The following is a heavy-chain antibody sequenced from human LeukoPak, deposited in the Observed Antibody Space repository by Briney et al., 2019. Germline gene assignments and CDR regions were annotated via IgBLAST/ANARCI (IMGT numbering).Heavy chain of an antibody. D-gene: IGHD3-10*01. CDR1: GFTFISYG. J-gene: IGHJ4*02. CDR2: IWYDGSNK. CDR3: ARYGSGSTIDY. V-gene: IGHV3-33*01. Sequence: QPGRSLRLSCAASGFTFISYGMHWVRQAPGKGLEWVAVIWYDGSNKYYADSVKGRFTISRDNSKNTLYLQMNSLRAEDTAVYYCARYGSGSTIDYWGQGTLVTVSS.